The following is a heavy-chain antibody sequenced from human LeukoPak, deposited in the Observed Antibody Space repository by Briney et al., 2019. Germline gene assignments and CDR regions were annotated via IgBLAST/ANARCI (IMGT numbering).Heavy chain of an antibody. Sequence: SGTLSLTCTVSGGSISSSSYYWGWIRQPPGKGLEWIGSIYYSGSTYYNPSLKNRVTISVDTSKNQFSLKLSSVTAADTAVYYCAREPRRVYDVVPHCGFDPWGQGTLVTVSS. CDR3: AREPRRVYDVVPHCGFDP. D-gene: IGHD3-22*01. CDR1: GGSISSSSYY. V-gene: IGHV4-39*07. J-gene: IGHJ5*02. CDR2: IYYSGST.